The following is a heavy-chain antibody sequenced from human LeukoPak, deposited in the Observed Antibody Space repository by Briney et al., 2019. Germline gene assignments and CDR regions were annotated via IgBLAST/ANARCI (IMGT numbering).Heavy chain of an antibody. CDR3: ARDGVATIGLGYY. D-gene: IGHD5-12*01. J-gene: IGHJ4*02. Sequence: SGGSLRLSCAASGFTVSSNYMSWVRQAPGKGLEWVSVIYSGGSTYYADSVKGRFTISRDNSKNTLYLQMNSLRAEDTAVYYCARDGVATIGLGYYWGQGTLVTVSS. CDR1: GFTVSSNY. CDR2: IYSGGST. V-gene: IGHV3-66*01.